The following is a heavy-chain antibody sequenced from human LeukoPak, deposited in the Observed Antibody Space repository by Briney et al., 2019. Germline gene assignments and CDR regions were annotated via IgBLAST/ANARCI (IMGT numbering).Heavy chain of an antibody. CDR1: GFTFSSYG. CDR3: AKDRVLRFVEWLLYRFDY. V-gene: IGHV3-30*02. CDR2: IRYDGNNK. J-gene: IGHJ4*02. D-gene: IGHD3-3*01. Sequence: PGGSLRLSCAAAGFTFSSYGMHWVRQAPGKGLEWVAFIRYDGNNKYYADSVKGRFTVSRDNSKNTLYLQMNSLRAEDTAVYYCAKDRVLRFVEWLLYRFDYWGQGTLVTVSS.